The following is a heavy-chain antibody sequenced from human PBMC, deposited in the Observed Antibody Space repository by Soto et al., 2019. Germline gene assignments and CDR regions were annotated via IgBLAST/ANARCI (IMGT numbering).Heavy chain of an antibody. CDR1: GFTFSSYA. CDR2: ISYDGSNK. CDR3: ARGIAAGGMDV. V-gene: IGHV3-30-3*01. Sequence: QVQLVESGGGVVQPGRSLRLSCAASGFTFSSYAMHWVRQAPGKGLEWVAVISYDGSNKYYADSVKGRFTISRDNSKSTLYLQMNSLRAEDTAVYYCARGIAAGGMDVWGQGTTVTVSS. J-gene: IGHJ6*02. D-gene: IGHD6-13*01.